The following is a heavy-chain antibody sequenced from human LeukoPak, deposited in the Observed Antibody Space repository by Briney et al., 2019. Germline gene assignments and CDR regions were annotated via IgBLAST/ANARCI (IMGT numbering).Heavy chain of an antibody. CDR1: GGSVSRGSYY. Sequence: SETLSLTCTVSGGSVSRGSYYWSWIRQPPGKGLEWVGYIFYSGSTNHSPSLKSRVTISVDTSKNQFSLKLSSVTAADTAVYYCARGAYNSGWYWFDNWGQGTLVTVSS. CDR3: ARGAYNSGWYWFDN. J-gene: IGHJ4*02. D-gene: IGHD6-19*01. CDR2: IFYSGST. V-gene: IGHV4-61*01.